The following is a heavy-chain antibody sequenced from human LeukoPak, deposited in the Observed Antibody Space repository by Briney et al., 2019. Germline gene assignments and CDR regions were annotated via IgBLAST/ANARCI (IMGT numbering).Heavy chain of an antibody. D-gene: IGHD2-2*01. CDR1: GFTFNSYA. CDR2: ISDDGTNK. Sequence: PGGSLRLSCTAFGFTFNSYAIHWVRQAPGKGLEWVAAISDDGTNKYYADTVKGRFAISRDNSKNTLYLQMNSLRAEDTAVYYCARGPIVVVPAAMYYWGQGTLVTVSS. CDR3: ARGPIVVVPAAMYY. V-gene: IGHV3-30*09. J-gene: IGHJ4*02.